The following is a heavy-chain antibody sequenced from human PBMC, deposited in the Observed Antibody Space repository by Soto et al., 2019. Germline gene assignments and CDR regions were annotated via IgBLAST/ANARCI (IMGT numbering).Heavy chain of an antibody. CDR1: GGSFSGYY. Sequence: KPSETLSLTCAVYGGSFSGYYWSWIRQPPGKGLEWIGEINHSGSTNYNPSLKSRVTISVDTSKNQFSLKLSSVTAADTAVYYCARGPYYAVWGQGTLVTVSS. CDR2: INHSGST. CDR3: ARGPYYAV. D-gene: IGHD3-10*01. V-gene: IGHV4-34*01. J-gene: IGHJ4*02.